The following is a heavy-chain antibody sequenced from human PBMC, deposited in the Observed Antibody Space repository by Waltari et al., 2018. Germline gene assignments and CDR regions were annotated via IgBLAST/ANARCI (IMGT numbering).Heavy chain of an antibody. CDR1: GFPLIMSG. Sequence: QVQLVESGGGVVRPGRSLRPSRAASGFPLIMSGRHWARSAPGRAPGKGREWRSLISFDGSTKDYADSVKGRFTISRDDSENTLYLQMNSLRAEDTAVYYCASLSSSGYYYSDYWGQGTLVTVSS. D-gene: IGHD3-22*01. CDR3: ASLSSSGYYYSDY. CDR2: ISFDGSTK. J-gene: IGHJ4*02. V-gene: IGHV3-30-3*01.